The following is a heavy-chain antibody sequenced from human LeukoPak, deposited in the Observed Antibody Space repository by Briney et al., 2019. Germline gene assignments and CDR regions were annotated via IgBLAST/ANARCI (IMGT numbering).Heavy chain of an antibody. CDR3: ARDPDYDFWSGYYIYYYYGVDV. D-gene: IGHD3-3*01. CDR1: GFTFSSYW. Sequence: SGGSLRLSCAASGFTFSSYWMHWVRQAPGKGLVWVSRINSDGSSTSYADSVKGRFTISRDNAKNTLYLQMNSLRAEDTAVYYCARDPDYDFWSGYYIYYYYGVDVWGQGTTVTVSS. V-gene: IGHV3-74*01. CDR2: INSDGSST. J-gene: IGHJ6*02.